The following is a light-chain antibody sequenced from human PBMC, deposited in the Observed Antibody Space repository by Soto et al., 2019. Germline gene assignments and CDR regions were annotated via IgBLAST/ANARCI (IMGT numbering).Light chain of an antibody. CDR2: GVS. Sequence: EIVLTQSPGTLSLSPGERAALSCRASRTVSANYLAWYQQKPGQAPRLLIYGVSSRAAGVPDRFSASGSGTDFTLTSSRLEPEDFAVDYCQQSDSSPLLTFGGGSRVEIK. J-gene: IGKJ4*01. V-gene: IGKV3-20*01. CDR3: QQSDSSPLLT. CDR1: RTVSANY.